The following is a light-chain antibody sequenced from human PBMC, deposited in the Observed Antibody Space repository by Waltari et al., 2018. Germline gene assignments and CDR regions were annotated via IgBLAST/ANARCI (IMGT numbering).Light chain of an antibody. V-gene: IGKV3-20*01. CDR3: QQYGSSPLT. CDR2: GAS. Sequence: ESVLTQSPGTLSLSPGERATLSCRASQSVSSSYLAWYQQKPGQAPRLLIYGASSRATGIPDRFSGSVSGTDFTLTISRLEPEDFAVYYCQQYGSSPLTFGGGTKVEIK. CDR1: QSVSSSY. J-gene: IGKJ4*01.